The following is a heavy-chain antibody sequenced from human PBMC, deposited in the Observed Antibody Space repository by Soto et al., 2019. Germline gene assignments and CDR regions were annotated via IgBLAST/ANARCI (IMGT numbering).Heavy chain of an antibody. D-gene: IGHD3-3*01. V-gene: IGHV1-3*01. J-gene: IGHJ5*02. CDR3: ARLAYDFWSGYYTGQAWFDP. Sequence: ASVKVSCKASGYTFTSYAMHWVRQAPAKRLEWMGWINAGNGNTKYSQKFQGRVTITRDTSASTAYMELSSLRSEDTAVYYCARLAYDFWSGYYTGQAWFDPWGQGTLVTVSS. CDR2: INAGNGNT. CDR1: GYTFTSYA.